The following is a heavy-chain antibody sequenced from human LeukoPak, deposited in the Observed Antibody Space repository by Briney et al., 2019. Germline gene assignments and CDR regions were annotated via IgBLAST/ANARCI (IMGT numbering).Heavy chain of an antibody. J-gene: IGHJ5*02. CDR2: MNPNSGNT. V-gene: IGHV1-8*01. D-gene: IGHD3-22*01. CDR1: GYTFTSYD. Sequence: ASVKVSCKASGYTFTSYDINWVRQATGQGLEWMGWMNPNSGNTGYAQKFQGRVTMTRNTSISTAYMELSSLRSEDTAVYYCARGRMRYYDSSGYSSWFDPWGQGTLVTVSS. CDR3: ARGRMRYYDSSGYSSWFDP.